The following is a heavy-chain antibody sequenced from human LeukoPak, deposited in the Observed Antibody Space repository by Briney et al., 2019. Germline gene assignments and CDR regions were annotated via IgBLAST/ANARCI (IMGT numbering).Heavy chain of an antibody. Sequence: SMKVSCKASGGTFSSYTISWVRQAPGQGLEWMGRIIPILGIANYAQKFQGRVTITADKSTSTAYMELSSLRSEDTAVYYCARDREYCSSTSCSHGMDVWGQGTTVTVSS. D-gene: IGHD2-2*01. CDR2: IIPILGIA. V-gene: IGHV1-69*04. CDR3: ARDREYCSSTSCSHGMDV. CDR1: GGTFSSYT. J-gene: IGHJ6*02.